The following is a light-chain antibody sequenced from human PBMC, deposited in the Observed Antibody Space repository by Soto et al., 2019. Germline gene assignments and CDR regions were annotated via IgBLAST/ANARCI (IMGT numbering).Light chain of an antibody. CDR2: SND. J-gene: IGLJ3*02. V-gene: IGLV1-44*01. CDR3: AAWDDSLNGWV. Sequence: QSVLTQPPSASGTPGQRVSLYCSGRSSNIGSNTVNWYQQLPGTAPKVLIDSNDQRPSWIPDRFSGSKSGTSASLAIRGLQSDDEADYYCAAWDDSLNGWVFGGGTKLTVL. CDR1: SSNIGSNT.